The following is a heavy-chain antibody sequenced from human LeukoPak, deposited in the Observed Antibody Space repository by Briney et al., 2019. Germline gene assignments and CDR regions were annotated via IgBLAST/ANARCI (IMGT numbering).Heavy chain of an antibody. V-gene: IGHV3-7*01. Sequence: PGGSLRLSCAASGFTFSSWWMSWVRQAPGKALEWVANIKQDGSVTFYEDSVKGRFTLSRDNARNSLYLQMDSLRAEDTAVYYCARLYDSRDPLAFDYWGQGILVTVSS. CDR2: IKQDGSVT. CDR1: GFTFSSWW. D-gene: IGHD3-22*01. CDR3: ARLYDSRDPLAFDY. J-gene: IGHJ4*02.